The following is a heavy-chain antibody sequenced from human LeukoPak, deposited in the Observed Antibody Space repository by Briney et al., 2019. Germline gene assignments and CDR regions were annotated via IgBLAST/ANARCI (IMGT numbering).Heavy chain of an antibody. V-gene: IGHV3-73*01. CDR3: TRRLYCGGDCYAFDI. D-gene: IGHD2-21*02. J-gene: IGHJ3*02. Sequence: PGRSLRLSCAASGFTFSGSAMHWVRQASGKGLEWVGRIRSKANSYATAYAASVKGRFTISRDDSKNTAYLQMNSLKTEDTAVYYCTRRLYCGGDCYAFDIWGQGTMVTVSS. CDR2: IRSKANSYAT. CDR1: GFTFSGSA.